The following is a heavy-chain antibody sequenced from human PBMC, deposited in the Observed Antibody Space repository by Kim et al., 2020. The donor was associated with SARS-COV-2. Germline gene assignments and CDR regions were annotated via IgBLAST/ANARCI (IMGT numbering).Heavy chain of an antibody. CDR2: INHSGST. V-gene: IGHV4-34*01. D-gene: IGHD3-9*01. CDR3: ARVFTIWRWFDP. J-gene: IGHJ5*02. CDR1: GGSFSGYY. Sequence: SETLSLTCAVYGGSFSGYYWSWIRQPPGKGLEWIGEINHSGSTNYNPSLKSRVTISVDTSKNQFSLKLSSVTAADTAVYYCARVFTIWRWFDPWGQGTLVTVSS.